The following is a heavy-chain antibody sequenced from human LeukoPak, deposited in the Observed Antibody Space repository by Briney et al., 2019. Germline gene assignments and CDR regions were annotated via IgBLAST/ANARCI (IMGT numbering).Heavy chain of an antibody. D-gene: IGHD3-22*01. CDR2: ISGSGGST. V-gene: IGHV3-23*01. CDR3: AKDVVYYDSSGYYYRYYYYYYYMDV. CDR1: GFTFSTYG. J-gene: IGHJ6*03. Sequence: GGSLRLSCVASGFTFSTYGMSWVRQAPGKGLEWVSAISGSGGSTYYADSVKGRFTISRDNSKNTPYLQMNSLRAEDTAVYYCAKDVVYYDSSGYYYRYYYYYYYMDVWGKGTTVTISS.